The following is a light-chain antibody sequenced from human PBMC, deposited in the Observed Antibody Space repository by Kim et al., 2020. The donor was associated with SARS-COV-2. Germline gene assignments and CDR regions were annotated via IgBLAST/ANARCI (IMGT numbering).Light chain of an antibody. V-gene: IGKV1-27*01. J-gene: IGKJ1*01. CDR2: AAS. Sequence: DIQMTQSPSSLSASVGDRVTITCRASHGISNYLAWFQQKPGKVPKLLIYAASTLQSGVPSRFSGSGSGTDFTLTISSLQPEDVATYYCQKYNSTPWTFGQGTKLDIK. CDR1: HGISNY. CDR3: QKYNSTPWT.